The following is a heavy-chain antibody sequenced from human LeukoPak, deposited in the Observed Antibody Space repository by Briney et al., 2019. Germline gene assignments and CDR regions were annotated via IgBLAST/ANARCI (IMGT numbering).Heavy chain of an antibody. D-gene: IGHD6-13*01. CDR2: ISSSGSTI. CDR3: ARDLLAAAGTVYYYYMDV. V-gene: IGHV3-11*04. Sequence: GGSLRLSCAASGFTFSDYYMSWIRQAPGKGLEWVSYISSSGSTIYYADSVKGRFTISRDNAKNSLYLQMNSLRAEDTAVYYCARDLLAAAGTVYYYYMDVWGKGTTVTVSS. J-gene: IGHJ6*03. CDR1: GFTFSDYY.